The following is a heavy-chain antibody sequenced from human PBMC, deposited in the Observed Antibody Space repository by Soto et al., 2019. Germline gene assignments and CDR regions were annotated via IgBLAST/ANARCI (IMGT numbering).Heavy chain of an antibody. D-gene: IGHD3-22*01. J-gene: IGHJ6*02. CDR2: IDPSDSYT. Sequence: GESLKISCKGSGYSFTSYWISWVRQMPGKGLEGMGRIDPSDSYTNYSPSFQGHVTISADKSISTAYLQWSSLKASDTAMYYCASPDPTLYDTSGYYVMKGHYYYYYGMDVWGQGTTVTVSS. V-gene: IGHV5-10-1*01. CDR1: GYSFTSYW. CDR3: ASPDPTLYDTSGYYVMKGHYYYYYGMDV.